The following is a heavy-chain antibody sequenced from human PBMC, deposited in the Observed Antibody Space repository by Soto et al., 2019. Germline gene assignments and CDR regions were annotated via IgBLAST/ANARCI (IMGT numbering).Heavy chain of an antibody. V-gene: IGHV1-24*01. J-gene: IGHJ4*02. CDR1: GYTLTELS. Sequence: ASVKVSCKVSGYTLTELSMHWVRQAPGKGLEWMGGFDPEDGETIYAQKFQGRVTMTEDTSTDTAYMELSSLRSEDTAVYYCATEAGYYSYFDYWGQGTLVTVSS. CDR3: ATEAGYYSYFDY. CDR2: FDPEDGET. D-gene: IGHD3-22*01.